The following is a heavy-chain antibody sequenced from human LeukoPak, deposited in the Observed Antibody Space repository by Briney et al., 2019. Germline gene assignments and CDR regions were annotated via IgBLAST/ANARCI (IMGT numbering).Heavy chain of an antibody. Sequence: AASVKVSCKASGYTFTSYGISWVRQAPGQGLEWMGWISAYNGNTNYAQKLQGRVAMTTDTSTSTAYKELRSLRSDDTAVYYCARAERDYSYGSPLHDAFDIWGQGTMVTVSS. V-gene: IGHV1-18*01. CDR3: ARAERDYSYGSPLHDAFDI. D-gene: IGHD5-18*01. CDR2: ISAYNGNT. CDR1: GYTFTSYG. J-gene: IGHJ3*02.